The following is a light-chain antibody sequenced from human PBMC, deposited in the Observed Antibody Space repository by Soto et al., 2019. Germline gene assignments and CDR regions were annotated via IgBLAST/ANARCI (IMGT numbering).Light chain of an antibody. V-gene: IGLV1-44*01. CDR3: AAWDDGLNAYV. CDR1: TSNIGSRT. CDR2: ENN. J-gene: IGLJ1*01. Sequence: QSVLTQPTSASGTPGQRITISCSGSTSNIGSRTVNWYQHLPGTAPKLLIYENNQRPSGVPDRFSGSKSGTSASLAISGLQSEDEADYYCAAWDDGLNAYVFGTGTKLTVL.